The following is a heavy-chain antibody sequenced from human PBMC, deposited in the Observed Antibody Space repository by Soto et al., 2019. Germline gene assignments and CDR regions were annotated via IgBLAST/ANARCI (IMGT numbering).Heavy chain of an antibody. J-gene: IGHJ4*02. D-gene: IGHD2-21*02. CDR2: ISYDGSNK. CDR3: ARDPASVVTPGYFDY. Sequence: GGSLRLSCAASGFTFSSYAMHWVRQAPGKGLEWVAVISYDGSNKYYADSVKGRFTISRDNSKNTLYLQMNSLRAEDTAVYYCARDPASVVTPGYFDYWGQGTLVTVSS. V-gene: IGHV3-30-3*01. CDR1: GFTFSSYA.